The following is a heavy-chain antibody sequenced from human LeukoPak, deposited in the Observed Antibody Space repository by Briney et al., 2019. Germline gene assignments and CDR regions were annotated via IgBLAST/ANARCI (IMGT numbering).Heavy chain of an antibody. Sequence: SETLSLTCSVSGDSISYFYWSWIRQAAGKGLEWIGRTSSSGNTDYNASLKSRVTMSVDASKNQLSLKVISVTAADTAVYYCARGPNVYYDYVWGSYRFLFLRYYYYMDVWGKGTTVTISS. CDR1: GDSISYFY. D-gene: IGHD3-16*02. CDR2: TSSSGNT. V-gene: IGHV4-4*07. CDR3: ARGPNVYYDYVWGSYRFLFLRYYYYMDV. J-gene: IGHJ6*03.